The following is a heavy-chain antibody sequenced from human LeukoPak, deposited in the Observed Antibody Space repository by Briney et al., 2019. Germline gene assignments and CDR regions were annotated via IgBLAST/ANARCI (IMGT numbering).Heavy chain of an antibody. CDR1: GFTFSSYG. CDR2: ISYDGSNK. J-gene: IGHJ4*02. Sequence: GRSLRLSCAASGFTFSSYGMHWVRQAPGKGLEWVAVISYDGSNKYYADSVKGRFTISRDNSKNTLYLQMNSLRAEDTAVYYCAKGGTYSSSKAEEFDYWGQGTLVTVSS. V-gene: IGHV3-30*18. D-gene: IGHD6-13*01. CDR3: AKGGTYSSSKAEEFDY.